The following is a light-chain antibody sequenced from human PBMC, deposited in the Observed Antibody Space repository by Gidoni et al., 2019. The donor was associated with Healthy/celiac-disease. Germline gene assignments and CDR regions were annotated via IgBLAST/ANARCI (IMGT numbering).Light chain of an antibody. CDR3: NSRDSSGNHLV. Sequence: SSALTQDPAVSVALGQTVRITCQGDSLRSYHASWYQQKPGQAPVLVIYGKNNRPAGIPDRVSGSSSGNTASLTITGAQAEEEADYYCNSRDSSGNHLVFG. J-gene: IGLJ2*01. CDR1: SLRSYH. V-gene: IGLV3-19*01. CDR2: GKN.